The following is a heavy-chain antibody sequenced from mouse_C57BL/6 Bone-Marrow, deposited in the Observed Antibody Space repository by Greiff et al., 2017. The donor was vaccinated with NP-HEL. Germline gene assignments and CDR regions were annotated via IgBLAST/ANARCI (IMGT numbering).Heavy chain of an antibody. Sequence: QVQLQQPGAELVKPGASVKLSCKASGYTFTSYWMQWVKQRPGQGLEWIGEIDPSDSYTNSNQKFKGKATLTVDTSSSTAYMQLSSLTSEDSAVYYCARWGLGRGYWGQGTLVTVSA. J-gene: IGHJ3*02. D-gene: IGHD4-1*01. CDR3: ARWGLGRGY. CDR2: IDPSDSYT. V-gene: IGHV1-50*01. CDR1: GYTFTSYW.